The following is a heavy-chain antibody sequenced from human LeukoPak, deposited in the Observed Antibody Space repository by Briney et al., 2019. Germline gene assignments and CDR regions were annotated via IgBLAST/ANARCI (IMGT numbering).Heavy chain of an antibody. CDR3: ARDCSGGSCFSGPFEY. J-gene: IGHJ4*02. Sequence: PSETLSLTCTVSGGSISYSSYYWGWIRQPPGKGLEWIGSIYYTGSSCYNPSLKSRVTISVDTSKNQFSLKLRSVTAADTAVYYCARDCSGGSCFSGPFEYWGQGALVTVSS. CDR1: GGSISYSSYY. V-gene: IGHV4-39*02. D-gene: IGHD2-15*01. CDR2: IYYTGSS.